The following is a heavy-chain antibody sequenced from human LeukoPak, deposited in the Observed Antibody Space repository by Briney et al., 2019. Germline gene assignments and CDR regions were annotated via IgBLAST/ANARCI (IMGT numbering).Heavy chain of an antibody. CDR2: INHSGST. CDR1: GFTFSNYN. V-gene: IGHV4-34*01. J-gene: IGHJ6*03. Sequence: GSLRLSCAASGFTFSNYNMNWVRQAPGKGLECIGEINHSGSTNYNPSLKSRVTISVDTSKNQFSLKLRSVTAADTAVYYCARAARLTPNSYYYYMDVWGKGTTVTVSS. CDR3: ARAARLTPNSYYYYMDV. D-gene: IGHD6-6*01.